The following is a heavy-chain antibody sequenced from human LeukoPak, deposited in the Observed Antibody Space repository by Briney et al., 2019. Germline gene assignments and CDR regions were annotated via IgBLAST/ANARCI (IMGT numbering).Heavy chain of an antibody. CDR1: GFTFSTYD. CDR2: VSSDGRNK. Sequence: GRSLRLSCAASGFTFSTYDMNWVRQAPGKGLEWVAVVSSDGRNKYYADSVKGRFTISRDNSKNTLYLQMNSLRAEDTAVYYCAKVEYGPIDYWGQGTLVTVSS. CDR3: AKVEYGPIDY. V-gene: IGHV3-30*04. J-gene: IGHJ4*02. D-gene: IGHD2/OR15-2a*01.